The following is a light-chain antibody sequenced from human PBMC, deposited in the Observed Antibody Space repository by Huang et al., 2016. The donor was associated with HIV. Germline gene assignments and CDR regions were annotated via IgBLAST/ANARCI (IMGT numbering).Light chain of an antibody. Sequence: DIQMTQSPSTLSASVGDRVMITCRASQSISNWLAWYQQKPGKAPNLLIYKASTLESWVPSRFSGSGSGTEFTLTISSLQADDFATYYCQQYNSHSRTFGQGTKVYIK. CDR1: QSISNW. CDR3: QQYNSHSRT. CDR2: KAS. J-gene: IGKJ1*01. V-gene: IGKV1-5*03.